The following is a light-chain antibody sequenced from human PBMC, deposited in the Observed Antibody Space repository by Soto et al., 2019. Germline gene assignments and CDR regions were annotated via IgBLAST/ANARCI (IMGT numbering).Light chain of an antibody. J-gene: IGKJ4*01. CDR3: QQYVNLVT. V-gene: IGKV1-33*01. CDR2: DAS. Sequence: DIQMTQSPSSLSASVGDRVTITCQASQDISNRLNWYQQKPGKAPKLLINDASNLEAGVPSRFSGSVSGTDFTFTISILQPEDIATYYCQQYVNLVTFGGGTKLEIK. CDR1: QDISNR.